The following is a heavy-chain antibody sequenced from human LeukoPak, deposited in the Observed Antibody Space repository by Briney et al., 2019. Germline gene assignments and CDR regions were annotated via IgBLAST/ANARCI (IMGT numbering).Heavy chain of an antibody. V-gene: IGHV1-24*01. CDR3: ATDTYYYDSSVRPLDAFDI. CDR2: FDPEDGET. Sequence: ASVKVSCKVSGYTLTELSMHWVRQAPARGLEGMGGFDPEDGETIYAQKFQGRVTMTEDTSTDTAYMELSSLRSEDTAVYYCATDTYYYDSSVRPLDAFDIWGQGTMVTVSS. D-gene: IGHD3-22*01. CDR1: GYTLTELS. J-gene: IGHJ3*02.